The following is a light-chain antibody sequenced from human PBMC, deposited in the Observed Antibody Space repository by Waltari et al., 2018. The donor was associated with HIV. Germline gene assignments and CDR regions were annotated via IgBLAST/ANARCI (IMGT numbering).Light chain of an antibody. V-gene: IGKV2-28*01. CDR2: LGS. CDR1: QSLLHSTGYNF. J-gene: IGKJ1*01. CDR3: MQALQYPWT. Sequence: DIVLTQSPLSLPVTPGESASISCRSSQSLLHSTGYNFLSWYLQKPGQSPQFLIFLGSLRASGVPDRFSGSGSGTDFTLKISRVEPEDVGVYYCMQALQYPWTFGQGTKVDLK.